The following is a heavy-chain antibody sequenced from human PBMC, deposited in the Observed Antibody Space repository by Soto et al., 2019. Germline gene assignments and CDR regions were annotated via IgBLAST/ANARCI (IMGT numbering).Heavy chain of an antibody. V-gene: IGHV3-23*01. Sequence: PWGSLRLSCAASGFTFSSYAICFFRHSPWKGLEWVSSISVSGGSTYYADSVKGRFTISRDNSKNTLYLQMNSLRAEDTAVYYCAKDGYSTTRNKPLDYWGQGTRVTVS. CDR3: AKDGYSTTRNKPLDY. J-gene: IGHJ4*02. D-gene: IGHD2-2*01. CDR2: ISVSGGST. CDR1: GFTFSSYA.